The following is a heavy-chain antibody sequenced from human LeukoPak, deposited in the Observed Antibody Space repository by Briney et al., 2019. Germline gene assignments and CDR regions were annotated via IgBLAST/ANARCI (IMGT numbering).Heavy chain of an antibody. J-gene: IGHJ4*02. Sequence: GGSLGLSCAASGFTVSSNYMSWVRQAPGKGLEWVSVIYSGGSIYYADSVKGRFTISRDNSKNTLYLQMNSLRAEDTAVYYCARALAGDWGQGTLVTVSS. CDR2: IYSGGSI. CDR3: ARALAGD. V-gene: IGHV3-66*01. CDR1: GFTVSSNY.